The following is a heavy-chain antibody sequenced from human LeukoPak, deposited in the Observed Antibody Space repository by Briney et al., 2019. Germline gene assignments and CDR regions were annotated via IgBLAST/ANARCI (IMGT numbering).Heavy chain of an antibody. CDR2: IKQDGSEK. CDR1: GFTFSSYW. D-gene: IGHD3-22*01. Sequence: GGSLRLSCAASGFTFSSYWMSWVRQAPGKGLEWVANIKQDGSEKYYVDSVKGRFTISRDNAENSLYLQMNSLRAEDTAVYYCATPPVSSGDSSGYYTVVWGQGTLVTVSS. J-gene: IGHJ4*02. V-gene: IGHV3-7*01. CDR3: ATPPVSSGDSSGYYTVV.